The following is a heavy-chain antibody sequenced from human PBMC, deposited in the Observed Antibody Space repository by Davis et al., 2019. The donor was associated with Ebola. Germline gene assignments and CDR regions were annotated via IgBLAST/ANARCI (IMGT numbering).Heavy chain of an antibody. D-gene: IGHD3-9*01. V-gene: IGHV1-18*04. CDR3: ARGADWLFLNAFDI. Sequence: ASVKVSCKASGYTFANYGITWVRQAPGQGREWMGWINPHNGNTNYAQNVQGRVTMTTDTSTSTAYMELSSLRSEDTAVYYCARGADWLFLNAFDIWGQGTMVTVSS. J-gene: IGHJ3*02. CDR2: INPHNGNT. CDR1: GYTFANYG.